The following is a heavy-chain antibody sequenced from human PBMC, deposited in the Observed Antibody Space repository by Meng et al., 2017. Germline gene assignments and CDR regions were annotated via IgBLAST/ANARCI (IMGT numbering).Heavy chain of an antibody. V-gene: IGHV7-4-1*02. J-gene: IGHJ4*02. CDR3: ARDNGANGFDY. Sequence: QVQLVQSGSELKKSEASVKVSCKASGYTFTSYGMNWVRQAPGQGLEWMGWTNTNTGNPTYAQGFTGRFVFSLDTSVSTAYLQISSLEAEDTAVYFCARDNGANGFDYWGQGTPVTVSS. CDR1: GYTFTSYG. D-gene: IGHD4/OR15-4a*01. CDR2: TNTNTGNP.